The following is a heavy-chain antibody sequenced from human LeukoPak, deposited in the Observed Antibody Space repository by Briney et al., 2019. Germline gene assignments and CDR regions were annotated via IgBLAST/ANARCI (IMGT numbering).Heavy chain of an antibody. J-gene: IGHJ4*02. CDR3: ATARFSLKLELRIRFDY. V-gene: IGHV1-24*01. Sequence: ASVKVSCKVSGYTLTELSMHWVRQAPGKGLEWMGGFDPEDGETIYAQKFQGRVTMTEDTSTDTAYMELSSLRSEDTAVYYCATARFSLKLELRIRFDYWGQGTLVTVSS. CDR1: GYTLTELS. D-gene: IGHD1-7*01. CDR2: FDPEDGET.